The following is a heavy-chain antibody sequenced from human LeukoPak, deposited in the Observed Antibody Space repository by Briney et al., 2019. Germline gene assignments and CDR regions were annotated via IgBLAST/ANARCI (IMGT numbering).Heavy chain of an antibody. J-gene: IGHJ6*03. CDR3: ARWGSSRTSCFSYSCWYMDV. CDR1: GYTFTNFG. D-gene: IGHD2-2*01. CDR2: ISANTGNR. V-gene: IGHV1-18*01. Sequence: ASVKVSCKASGYTFTNFGVAWVRQAPGQGLEWMGWISANTGNRNYAQKFQDRVTMTTDTSTTTAYMELRSPRSDDTAVYYCARWGSSRTSCFSYSCWYMDVWGEGTTVTVSS.